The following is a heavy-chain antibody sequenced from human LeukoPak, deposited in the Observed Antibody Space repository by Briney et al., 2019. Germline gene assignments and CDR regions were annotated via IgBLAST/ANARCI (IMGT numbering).Heavy chain of an antibody. CDR2: IYYSGST. Sequence: SETLSLTCTVSGGSISSGDYYWSWIRQPPGKGLEWIGYIYYSGSTYYNPSLKSRVTISVDRSKNQFSLKLSSVAAADTAVYYCARAPYYYDSSGYLFDYWGQGTLVTVSS. J-gene: IGHJ4*02. CDR1: GGSISSGDYY. D-gene: IGHD3-22*01. CDR3: ARAPYYYDSSGYLFDY. V-gene: IGHV4-30-4*02.